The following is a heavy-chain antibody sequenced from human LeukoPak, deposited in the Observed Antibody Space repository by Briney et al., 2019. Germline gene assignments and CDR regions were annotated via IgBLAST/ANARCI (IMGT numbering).Heavy chain of an antibody. CDR1: GSTSNSYS. J-gene: IGHJ3*02. Sequence: GGSLRLSCVASGSTSNSYSMNWVRQAPGKGLEWVSSISSSSSYIYYADSVKGRFTISRDNAKNSLYLQMNSLRAEDTAVYYCARDGGNDAFDIWGQGTMVTVSS. D-gene: IGHD2-15*01. CDR2: ISSSSSYI. CDR3: ARDGGNDAFDI. V-gene: IGHV3-21*01.